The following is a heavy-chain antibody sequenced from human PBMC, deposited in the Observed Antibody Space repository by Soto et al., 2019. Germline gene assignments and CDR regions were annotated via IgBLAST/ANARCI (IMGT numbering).Heavy chain of an antibody. CDR3: AKDIGVGAAAAPIYYYYGMDV. V-gene: IGHV3-9*01. J-gene: IGHJ6*02. CDR1: GFTFDDYA. D-gene: IGHD6-13*01. CDR2: ISWNSGSI. Sequence: GGSLRLSCAASGFTFDDYAMHWVRQAPGKGLEWVSGISWNSGSIGYADSVKGRFTISRDNAKNSLYLQMNSLRAEDTALYYCAKDIGVGAAAAPIYYYYGMDVWGQGTTVTVSS.